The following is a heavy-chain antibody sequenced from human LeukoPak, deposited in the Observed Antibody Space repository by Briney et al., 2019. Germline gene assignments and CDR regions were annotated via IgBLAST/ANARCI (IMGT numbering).Heavy chain of an antibody. Sequence: SETLSLTCAVYGGSFSGYYWSWIRQPTGKGLEWIGEINHSGSTNYNPSLKSRVTISVDTSKNQFSLKLSSVTAADTAVYYCARGWRLLGGYSYGYFDYWGQGTLVTVSS. J-gene: IGHJ4*02. V-gene: IGHV4-34*01. CDR1: GGSFSGYY. CDR3: ARGWRLLGGYSYGYFDY. D-gene: IGHD5-18*01. CDR2: INHSGST.